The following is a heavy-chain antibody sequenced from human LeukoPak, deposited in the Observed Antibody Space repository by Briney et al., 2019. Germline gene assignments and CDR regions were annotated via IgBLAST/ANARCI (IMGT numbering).Heavy chain of an antibody. J-gene: IGHJ6*02. Sequence: SETLSLTCTVSGGSISSGGYYWSRIRQHPGKGLEWIGYIYYSGSTYYNPSLKSRVTISVDTSKNQFSLKLSSVTAADTAVYYCARDRRGGYYDFWSGYYTSGHYYGMDVWGQGTTVTVSS. CDR2: IYYSGST. CDR3: ARDRRGGYYDFWSGYYTSGHYYGMDV. D-gene: IGHD3-3*01. CDR1: GGSISSGGYY. V-gene: IGHV4-31*03.